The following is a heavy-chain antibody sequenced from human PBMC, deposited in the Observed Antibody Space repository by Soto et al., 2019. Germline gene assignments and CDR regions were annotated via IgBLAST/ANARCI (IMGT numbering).Heavy chain of an antibody. D-gene: IGHD3-22*01. J-gene: IGHJ4*02. CDR2: IWYDGSNK. Sequence: GGSLRLSCVASGFTFSSYGMHWVRQAPGKGLEWVAVIWYDGSNKYYADSVKGRFTISRDNSKNTLYLQMNSLRAEDTAVYYCASSEHYYDSSGYLISLDYWGQGALVTVS. CDR1: GFTFSSYG. CDR3: ASSEHYYDSSGYLISLDY. V-gene: IGHV3-33*01.